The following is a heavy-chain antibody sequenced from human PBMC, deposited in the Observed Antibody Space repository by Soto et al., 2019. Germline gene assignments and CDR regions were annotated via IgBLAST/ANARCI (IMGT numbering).Heavy chain of an antibody. CDR1: GYSFTSYW. V-gene: IGHV5-51*01. J-gene: IGHJ6*02. D-gene: IGHD3-22*01. CDR2: IYPGDSDT. CDR3: ARRGGYYDSSGYPYYYGMDV. Sequence: SGESLKISCKGSGYSFTSYWIGWVRQMPGKGLEWMGIIYPGDSDTRYSPSFQGQVTISADKSISTAYLQWSSLKASDTVMYYFARRGGYYDSSGYPYYYGMDVWGQGTTVTVSS.